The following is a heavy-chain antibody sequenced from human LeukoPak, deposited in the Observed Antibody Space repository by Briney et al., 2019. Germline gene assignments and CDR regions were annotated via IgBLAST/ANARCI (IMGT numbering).Heavy chain of an antibody. CDR1: GGSISSYY. J-gene: IGHJ4*02. V-gene: IGHV4-4*07. CDR2: IYTSGST. CDR3: ARGDRPSSSGPTWGVFDY. D-gene: IGHD3-22*01. Sequence: PSETLSLTCTVSGGSISSYYWSWIRQPAGKGLEWIGRIYTSGSTNYNPSLKSRVTMSVDTSKNQFSLKLSSVTAADTAVYYCARGDRPSSSGPTWGVFDYWGQGTLVTVSS.